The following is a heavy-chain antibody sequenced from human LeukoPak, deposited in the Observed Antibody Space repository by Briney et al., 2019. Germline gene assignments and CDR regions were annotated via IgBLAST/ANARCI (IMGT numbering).Heavy chain of an antibody. J-gene: IGHJ6*03. CDR2: IRYDGSNK. V-gene: IGHV3-30*02. CDR3: AKDNGPDYYDSSGYYDPYYMDV. D-gene: IGHD3-22*01. CDR1: GFTFSSYG. Sequence: GESLRLSCAASGFTFSSYGMHWVRQAPGKGLEWVAFIRYDGSNKYYADSVKGRFTISRDNSKNTLYLQMNSLRAEDTAVYYCAKDNGPDYYDSSGYYDPYYMDVWGKGTTVTVSS.